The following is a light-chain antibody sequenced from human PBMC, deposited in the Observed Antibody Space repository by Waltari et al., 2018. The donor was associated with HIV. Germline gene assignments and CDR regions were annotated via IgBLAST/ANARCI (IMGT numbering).Light chain of an antibody. Sequence: QTVVTQEPSFSVSPGGTVTLTCGLSSGSVSSRYYPSWYQKTPGLPPRLPIYDTNTRSSGGPDRFSGSILGNKAALTITGAQSDDESDYYCLLYVGTGIWVFGGGTKLTVL. CDR2: DTN. J-gene: IGLJ3*02. CDR3: LLYVGTGIWV. V-gene: IGLV8-61*01. CDR1: SGSVSSRYY.